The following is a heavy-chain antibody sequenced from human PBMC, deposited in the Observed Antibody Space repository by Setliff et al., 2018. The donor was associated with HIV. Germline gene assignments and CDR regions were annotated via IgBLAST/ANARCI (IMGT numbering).Heavy chain of an antibody. Sequence: ASVKVSCKASGYTFTNNYIHWVRQAPGQGLEWMAIINPSGGSASYAQKFQGRVTITRDTSASTAYMELSSLRSEDTAVYYCARDSFGGEFTYYYYGMDVWGQGTTVTVSS. CDR2: INPSGGSA. D-gene: IGHD3-10*01. V-gene: IGHV1-46*01. J-gene: IGHJ6*02. CDR1: GYTFTNNY. CDR3: ARDSFGGEFTYYYYGMDV.